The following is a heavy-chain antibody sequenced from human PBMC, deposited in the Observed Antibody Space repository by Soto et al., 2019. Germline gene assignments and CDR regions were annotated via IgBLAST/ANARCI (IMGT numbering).Heavy chain of an antibody. V-gene: IGHV1-18*01. Sequence: ASVKGSCKASGYTFTSYGIGWVRQAPGQGLEWMGWISAYNGNTNYAQKLQGRVTMTTDTSTSTAYMELRSLRSDDTAVYYCCAAAAAGTYYYYYGMDVWGQGTTVTVSS. CDR1: GYTFTSYG. CDR3: CAAAAAGTYYYYYGMDV. CDR2: ISAYNGNT. J-gene: IGHJ6*02. D-gene: IGHD6-13*01.